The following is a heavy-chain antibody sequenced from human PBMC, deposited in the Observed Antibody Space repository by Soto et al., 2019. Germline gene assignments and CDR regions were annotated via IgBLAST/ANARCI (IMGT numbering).Heavy chain of an antibody. Sequence: GGSLRLSCAASGFTFSTYAMSWVRQAPGKGLEWVSTISGSGGSTYYADSVKGRFTISRDNSKNTLYLQMNTLRTEDTAVYYCAKARGSSTPAPGTYWGQGTLVTVSS. CDR2: ISGSGGST. CDR3: AKARGSSTPAPGTY. CDR1: GFTFSTYA. V-gene: IGHV3-23*01. J-gene: IGHJ4*02. D-gene: IGHD2-2*01.